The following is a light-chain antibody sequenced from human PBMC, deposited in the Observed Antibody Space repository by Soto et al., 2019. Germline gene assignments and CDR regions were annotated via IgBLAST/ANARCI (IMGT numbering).Light chain of an antibody. J-gene: IGKJ4*02. CDR1: QAGSTW. CDR3: QQTTTFPLT. V-gene: IGKV1D-12*01. CDR2: TAS. Sequence: DIQMTQSPSSLSASVGDRVTITCRASQAGSTWLAGYQQKPGNAPKLMIYTASSLQRGVPSRFSGSGSGTDFNLTICSLQPEDFATCYCQQTTTFPLTFGGGTKVEI.